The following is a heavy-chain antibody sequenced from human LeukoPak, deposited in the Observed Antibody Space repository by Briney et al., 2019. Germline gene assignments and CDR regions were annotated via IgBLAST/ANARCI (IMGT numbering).Heavy chain of an antibody. J-gene: IGHJ4*02. D-gene: IGHD3-22*01. Sequence: PGGSLRLSCAASGFTFSSYWMSWVRQAPEKGLEWVANIKQDGSEKYYVDSVKGRFTISRDNAKNSLYLQMNSLRAEDTAVYYCAGRIYDSSGYYFYWGQGTLVTVSS. V-gene: IGHV3-7*01. CDR2: IKQDGSEK. CDR1: GFTFSSYW. CDR3: AGRIYDSSGYYFY.